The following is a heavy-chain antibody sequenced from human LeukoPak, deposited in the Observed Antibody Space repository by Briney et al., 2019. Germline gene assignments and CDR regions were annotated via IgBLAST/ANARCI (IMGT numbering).Heavy chain of an antibody. V-gene: IGHV1-69*06. Sequence: SVKVSCKASGGTFSSYGISWVRQAPGQGLEWMGGIIPIFGTANYAQKFQGRVTITADKSTSTAYMELSSLRSEDAAVYYCARGRPTTSIAAAGVNWFDPWGQGTLVTVSS. D-gene: IGHD6-13*01. CDR2: IIPIFGTA. J-gene: IGHJ5*02. CDR1: GGTFSSYG. CDR3: ARGRPTTSIAAAGVNWFDP.